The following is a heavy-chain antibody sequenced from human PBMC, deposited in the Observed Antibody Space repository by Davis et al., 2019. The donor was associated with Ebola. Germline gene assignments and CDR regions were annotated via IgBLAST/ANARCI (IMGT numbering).Heavy chain of an antibody. J-gene: IGHJ5*02. CDR3: ARVSVWGIAARGYHWFDP. CDR2: ISYTGGT. V-gene: IGHV4-31*03. CDR1: GDSISGGGSY. Sequence: MPSETLSLTCTVSGDSISGGGSYCTWIRPHPGKGLEWIGYISYTGGTYYNPSLKSRVTISVDTSTNQFSLKLSSVTAADTAVYYCARVSVWGIAARGYHWFDPWGQGTLVTVSS. D-gene: IGHD6-6*01.